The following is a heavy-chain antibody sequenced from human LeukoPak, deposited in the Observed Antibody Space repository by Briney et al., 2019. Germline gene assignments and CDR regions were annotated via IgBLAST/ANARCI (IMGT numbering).Heavy chain of an antibody. CDR1: GFTVSNKY. V-gene: IGHV3-66*04. D-gene: IGHD2-2*01. CDR3: ARLYCSSASCLLDY. J-gene: IGHJ4*02. Sequence: GGSLRLSCAASGFTVSNKYMSWVRQAPGKGLEWVSLIYNGDKTRYADSVKGRFTISRDNSKNTLYLQMGSLGAEDMAVYYCARLYCSSASCLLDYWGQGTLVTVSS. CDR2: IYNGDKT.